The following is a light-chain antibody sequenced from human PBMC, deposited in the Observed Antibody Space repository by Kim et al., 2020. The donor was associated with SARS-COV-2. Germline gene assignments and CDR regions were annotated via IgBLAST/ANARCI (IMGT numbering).Light chain of an antibody. CDR2: QDA. V-gene: IGLV3-1*01. Sequence: SVSPGQTASITCSGDKLGDKYACWYQQKPGQSPALVIYQDAKRPSGIPERFSGSNSGNTATLTISGTQAMDEADYYCQAWDSSTVVLGGGTKRTV. CDR3: QAWDSSTVV. CDR1: KLGDKY. J-gene: IGLJ2*01.